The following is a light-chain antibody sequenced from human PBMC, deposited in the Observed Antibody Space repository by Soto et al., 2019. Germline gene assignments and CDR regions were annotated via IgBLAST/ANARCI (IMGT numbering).Light chain of an antibody. CDR2: VAS. CDR1: QSVRSSY. Sequence: EIVLTQSPGTLSLSPGERATLSCRASQSVRSSYLAWYQQKPGQAPRLLIYVASRRATGIPDRFSGSGSGTDFTLTISRLEREDFAVYYCQQYGSSPPWTFGQGTKVEIK. J-gene: IGKJ1*01. CDR3: QQYGSSPPWT. V-gene: IGKV3-20*01.